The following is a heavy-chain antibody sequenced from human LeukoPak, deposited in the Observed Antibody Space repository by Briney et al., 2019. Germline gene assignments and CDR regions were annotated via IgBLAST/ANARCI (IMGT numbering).Heavy chain of an antibody. Sequence: ASVKVSCKASGYTFTSYGISWVRQAPGQGLEWMGWISAYNGNTNYAQKLQGRVTMTTDTSTSKAYMELRSLRSDDTAVYYCARDSRITIFGVVIGGNWFDPWGQGTLVTVSS. V-gene: IGHV1-18*01. D-gene: IGHD3-3*01. J-gene: IGHJ5*02. CDR3: ARDSRITIFGVVIGGNWFDP. CDR1: GYTFTSYG. CDR2: ISAYNGNT.